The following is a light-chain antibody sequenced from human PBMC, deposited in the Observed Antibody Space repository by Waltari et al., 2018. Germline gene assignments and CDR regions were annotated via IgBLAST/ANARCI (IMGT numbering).Light chain of an antibody. CDR3: SSYVGSNGVV. Sequence: QSALPRLPSRPGSLGQPVPTPCLGPGSTVGGYTIVPWYQQHPGKAPKLMIYEVSKRPAGVPDRFSGSKSGNTASLTVSGLQAEDEADYYCSSYVGSNGVVFGGGTKLTVL. V-gene: IGLV2-8*01. J-gene: IGLJ2*01. CDR1: GSTVGGYTI. CDR2: EVS.